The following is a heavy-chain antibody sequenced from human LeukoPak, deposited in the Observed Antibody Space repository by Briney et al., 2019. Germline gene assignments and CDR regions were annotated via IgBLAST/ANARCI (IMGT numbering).Heavy chain of an antibody. CDR2: IYYDGNT. CDR3: AKVLSGAFDAFDI. D-gene: IGHD2-8*02. CDR1: DGSINSYY. J-gene: IGHJ3*02. V-gene: IGHV4-59*01. Sequence: SETLSLTCSVSDGSINSYYWNWIRRPPGKGLEWTGYIYYDGNTNYSPSLKSRVTMSVDTSKNLFSLKVSSVTAADTAVYYCAKVLSGAFDAFDIWGQGTMVTVSS.